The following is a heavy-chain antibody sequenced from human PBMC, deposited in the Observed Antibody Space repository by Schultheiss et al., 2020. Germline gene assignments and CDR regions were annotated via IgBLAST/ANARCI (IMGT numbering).Heavy chain of an antibody. CDR1: GYTFTDYY. D-gene: IGHD3-9*01. Sequence: SVKVSCKASGYTFTDYYIHWLRQAPGQGLEWMGGIIPSFGTANYAQKFQGRVTITADKSTSTAYMELSSLRSEDTAVYYCARDHSGDILTGYYSPTYYYYGMDVWGKGTTVTVAS. CDR2: IIPSFGTA. V-gene: IGHV1-69*06. J-gene: IGHJ6*04. CDR3: ARDHSGDILTGYYSPTYYYYGMDV.